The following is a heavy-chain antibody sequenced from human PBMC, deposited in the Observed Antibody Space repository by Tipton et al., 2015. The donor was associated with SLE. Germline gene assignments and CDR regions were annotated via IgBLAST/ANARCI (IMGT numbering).Heavy chain of an antibody. D-gene: IGHD2-2*01. V-gene: IGHV4-34*01. CDR1: GGSFSGYA. CDR2: ISHSGSA. Sequence: TLSLTCAVSGGSFSGYAWSWIRQSPGKRLEWIGEISHSGSANYNPSLKSRGTISLDMSKNQFSLRLSSVTAADTAVYYCARRGQLLLSRLFYYYMDVWGKGTTVTISS. J-gene: IGHJ6*03. CDR3: ARRGQLLLSRLFYYYMDV.